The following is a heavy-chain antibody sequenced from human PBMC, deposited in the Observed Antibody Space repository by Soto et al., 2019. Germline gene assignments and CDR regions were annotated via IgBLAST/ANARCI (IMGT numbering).Heavy chain of an antibody. V-gene: IGHV1-18*04. CDR3: ARDREYYFDSSGNYYYHYGMDV. D-gene: IGHD3-22*01. Sequence: QVQLVESGAEVKKPGASVKVSCKASGYTFTNYGISWVRQAPGQGLEWMGWISGYNGNTKYAQKFTGRVTMTTATPTNTAYMELRSLRSDDTAVYYCARDREYYFDSSGNYYYHYGMDVWGQGTTVTVS. J-gene: IGHJ6*02. CDR2: ISGYNGNT. CDR1: GYTFTNYG.